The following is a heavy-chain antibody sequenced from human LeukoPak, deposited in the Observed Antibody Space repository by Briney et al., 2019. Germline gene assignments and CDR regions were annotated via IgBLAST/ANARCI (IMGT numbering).Heavy chain of an antibody. CDR2: INHSGST. V-gene: IGHV4-34*01. CDR1: GGSFSGYY. J-gene: IGHJ5*02. Sequence: SETLSLTCAVYGGSFSGYYWSWIRQPPGKGLEWIGEINHSGSTNYNPSLKSRVTISVDTSKNQFSLKLSSVTAADTAVYYCARGHIGAVRRFDRWGQGTLVTVSS. CDR3: ARGHIGAVRRFDR. D-gene: IGHD3-10*01.